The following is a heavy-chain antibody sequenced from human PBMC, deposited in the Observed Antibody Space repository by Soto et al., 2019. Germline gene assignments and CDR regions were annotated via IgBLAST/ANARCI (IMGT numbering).Heavy chain of an antibody. V-gene: IGHV3-48*03. Sequence: PGGSLRLSCVASGFTFSKFEMIWVRQAPGKGLEWLSYITGSGNAQHYANSVRGRFTISRDNAKNSLYLQLSGVRVDDTAVYYCASYHDAGGIGWFAPWGQDTLVTVSS. J-gene: IGHJ5*02. CDR3: ASYHDAGGIGWFAP. CDR2: ITGSGNAQ. D-gene: IGHD3-16*01. CDR1: GFTFSKFE.